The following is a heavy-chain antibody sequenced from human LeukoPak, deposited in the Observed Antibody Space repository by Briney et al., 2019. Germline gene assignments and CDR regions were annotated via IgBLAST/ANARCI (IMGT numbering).Heavy chain of an antibody. Sequence: GGSLRLSCAASGFTFNSYWMSWVRQAPGKGLEWVANIKKDGSEKYYVDSVKGRFTISRDNAKNSLYLQMNSLRAEDTAVYYCARVGYSYGYSRRYFDYWGQGTLVTVSS. D-gene: IGHD5-18*01. CDR1: GFTFNSYW. V-gene: IGHV3-7*01. CDR3: ARVGYSYGYSRRYFDY. CDR2: IKKDGSEK. J-gene: IGHJ4*02.